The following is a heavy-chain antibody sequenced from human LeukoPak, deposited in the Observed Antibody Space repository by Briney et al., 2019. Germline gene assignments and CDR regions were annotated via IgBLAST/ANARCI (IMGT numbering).Heavy chain of an antibody. Sequence: PGGSLRLSCAASGFSFSRYNMNWVRQAPGKGLEWVSSISSSPSYIYYADSVKGRFTISRDNAKSSMWLQMNSLRDEDTAVYYCARDQTPFYWGQGSLVTVSS. J-gene: IGHJ4*02. CDR3: ARDQTPFY. CDR1: GFSFSRYN. V-gene: IGHV3-21*01. D-gene: IGHD2-15*01. CDR2: ISSSPSYI.